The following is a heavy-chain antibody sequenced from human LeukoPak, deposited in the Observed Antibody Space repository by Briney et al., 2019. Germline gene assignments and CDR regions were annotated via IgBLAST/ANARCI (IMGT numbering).Heavy chain of an antibody. J-gene: IGHJ3*02. CDR2: MNPNSGNT. CDR3: ASPRGWEEYAFDI. D-gene: IGHD1-26*01. Sequence: ASVKVSCKASGYTFTSYDINWVRQATGQGLEWMGWMNPNSGNTGYAQKFQGRVTMTRNTSISTAYMELSSLRSEDTAVYYCASPRGWEEYAFDIWGQGTMVTVSS. CDR1: GYTFTSYD. V-gene: IGHV1-8*01.